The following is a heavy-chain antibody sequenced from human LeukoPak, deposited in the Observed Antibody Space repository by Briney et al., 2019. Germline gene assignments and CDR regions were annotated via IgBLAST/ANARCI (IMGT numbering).Heavy chain of an antibody. Sequence: PSETLSLTCAVYGGSFSGYYWSWIRQPPGKGLEWIGEINHSGSTNYNPSLKSRVTISVDTSKNQFSLKLSSVTAADTAVYYCARRGPRYCSSTSCYRESFSYWFDPWGQGTLVTVSS. CDR1: GGSFSGYY. J-gene: IGHJ5*02. CDR2: INHSGST. CDR3: ARRGPRYCSSTSCYRESFSYWFDP. V-gene: IGHV4-34*01. D-gene: IGHD2-2*01.